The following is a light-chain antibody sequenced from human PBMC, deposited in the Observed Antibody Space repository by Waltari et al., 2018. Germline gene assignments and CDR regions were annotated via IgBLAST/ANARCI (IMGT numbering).Light chain of an antibody. CDR1: QSISSY. Sequence: DIQMTQSPSSLSASVGDRVTITCRASQSISSYLNWYQQKPGKAPELLTYGASSLPSGFPSRFRGSRAGTDFTLTSSSLQPEDFATYYCQQSYSTPLTFGGGTKVEIK. CDR2: GAS. CDR3: QQSYSTPLT. J-gene: IGKJ4*01. V-gene: IGKV1-39*01.